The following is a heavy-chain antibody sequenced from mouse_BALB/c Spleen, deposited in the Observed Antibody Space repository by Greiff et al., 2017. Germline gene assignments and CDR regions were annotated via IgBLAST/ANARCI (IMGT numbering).Heavy chain of an antibody. CDR2: INPSTGYT. Sequence: VQLQESGAELAKPGASVKMSCKASGYTFTSYWMHWVKQRPGQGLEWIGYINPSTGYTEYNQKFKDKATLTADKSSSTAYMQLSSLTSEDSAVYYCAREGKYYGSSYGYWGQGTTLTVSS. V-gene: IGHV1-7*01. CDR3: AREGKYYGSSYGY. CDR1: GYTFTSYW. D-gene: IGHD1-1*01. J-gene: IGHJ2*01.